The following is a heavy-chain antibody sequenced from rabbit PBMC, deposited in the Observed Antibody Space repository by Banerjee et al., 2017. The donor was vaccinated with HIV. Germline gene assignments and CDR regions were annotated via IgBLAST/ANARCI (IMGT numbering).Heavy chain of an antibody. CDR3: ARGDADYAWGINL. J-gene: IGHJ4*01. V-gene: IGHV1S7*01. D-gene: IGHD6-1*01. Sequence: QSLEESGGDLVKPGASLTLTCTASGFSFNSYWMSWVRQAPGKGLEWIGYIDPVFGSTYYASWVNGRFTISSHNAQNTLYLQLNSLTAADTATYFCARGDADYAWGINLWGPGTLVTVS. CDR1: GFSFNSYW. CDR2: IDPVFGST.